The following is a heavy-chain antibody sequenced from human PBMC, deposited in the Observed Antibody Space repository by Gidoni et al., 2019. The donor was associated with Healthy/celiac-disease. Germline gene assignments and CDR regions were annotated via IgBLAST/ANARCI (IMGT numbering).Heavy chain of an antibody. CDR3: TKDVYYTVTTSFDY. D-gene: IGHD4-17*01. CDR1: GFPFDDYD. J-gene: IGHJ4*02. V-gene: IGHV3-9*01. Sequence: EVQLVESGGGLVQPGRSLRLSWASFGFPFDDYDMHWVRQVPGKGLEWVSGISWNSGRIGYADSVKGRFTISRDNAKNSLYLQMNSLRAEDTALYYCTKDVYYTVTTSFDYWGQGTLVTVSS. CDR2: ISWNSGRI.